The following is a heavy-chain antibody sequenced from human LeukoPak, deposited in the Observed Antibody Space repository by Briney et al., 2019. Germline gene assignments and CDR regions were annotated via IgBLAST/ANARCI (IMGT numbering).Heavy chain of an antibody. CDR3: ARDGGYGTVAYYFDY. Sequence: GALRLSCTASGFTFSDYSMNWVRQAPGKGLEWVSYISSSSSIIYYADSVKGRFTISRDNAKNSLYLQMNSLRAEDTAVYYCARDGGYGTVAYYFDYWGQGTLVTVSS. CDR1: GFTFSDYS. V-gene: IGHV3-48*04. CDR2: ISSSSSII. D-gene: IGHD1-26*01. J-gene: IGHJ4*02.